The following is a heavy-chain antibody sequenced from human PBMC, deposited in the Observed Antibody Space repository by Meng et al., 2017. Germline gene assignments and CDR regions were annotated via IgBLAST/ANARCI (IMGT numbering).Heavy chain of an antibody. CDR2: ISSSSSYI. J-gene: IGHJ1*01. V-gene: IGHV3-21*03. D-gene: IGHD6-19*01. CDR3: TRYSSGWYGFLTEYFQH. CDR1: GFTFSSYS. Sequence: GESLKISCAASGFTFSSYSMNWVRQAPGKGLEWVSSISSSSSYIYYADSVKGRFIISRDNAKNSLYLQMNSLKTEDTAVYYCTRYSSGWYGFLTEYFQHWGQGTLVTVSS.